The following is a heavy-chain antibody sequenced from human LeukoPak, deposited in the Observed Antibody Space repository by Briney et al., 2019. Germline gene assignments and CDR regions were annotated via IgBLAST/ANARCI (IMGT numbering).Heavy chain of an antibody. D-gene: IGHD3-10*01. CDR1: GFTFSRYW. Sequence: GVSLRLSCAASGFTFSRYWMHWVRQGPGKGLVWVSRNNSDGSSTSYADSVKGRFTISRDNAKNTLYLLMNSLRAEDTAVYYCARERVMYYYGAESPDYWGQGTLVTASS. J-gene: IGHJ4*02. CDR2: NNSDGSST. CDR3: ARERVMYYYGAESPDY. V-gene: IGHV3-74*01.